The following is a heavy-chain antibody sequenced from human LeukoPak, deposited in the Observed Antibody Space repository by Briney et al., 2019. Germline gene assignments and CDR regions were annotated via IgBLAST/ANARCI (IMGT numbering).Heavy chain of an antibody. CDR1: GDSISSYY. D-gene: IGHD3-10*01. Sequence: PSETLSLTCTVSGDSISSYYWSWIRQPPGKGLEWIGYIYYSGSTNYNPSLKSRVTISVDTSKNQFSLKLSSVTAADTAVYYCARGWFGELSRYFDYWGQGTLVTVSS. J-gene: IGHJ4*02. CDR3: ARGWFGELSRYFDY. CDR2: IYYSGST. V-gene: IGHV4-59*01.